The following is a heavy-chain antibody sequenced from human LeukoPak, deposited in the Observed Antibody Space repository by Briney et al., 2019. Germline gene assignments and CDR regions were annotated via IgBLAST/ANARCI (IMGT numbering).Heavy chain of an antibody. V-gene: IGHV4-59*01. J-gene: IGHJ3*02. CDR3: AAIATSTDAFDI. D-gene: IGHD2-2*01. Sequence: PSETLSLTCSVSGGSISSYYWTWIRQSPGKGLEWIGYIYSSGTTNYNPSLKSRVTILVDTSKNQFSLKLTSVTAADTAAYYCAAIATSTDAFDIWGQGTMVTVSS. CDR2: IYSSGTT. CDR1: GGSISSYY.